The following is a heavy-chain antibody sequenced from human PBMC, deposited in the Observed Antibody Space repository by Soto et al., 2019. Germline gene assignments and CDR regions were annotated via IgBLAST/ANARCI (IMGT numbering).Heavy chain of an antibody. D-gene: IGHD3-10*01. CDR1: GFTFGDYA. Sequence: GGSLRLSCTASGFTFGDYAMSWFRQAPGKGLEWVGFIRSKAYGGTTEYAASVKGRFTISRDDSKSIAYLQMNSLKTEDTAVYYCTKTMVRPDYYMDVWGKGTTVTVSS. CDR3: TKTMVRPDYYMDV. J-gene: IGHJ6*03. CDR2: IRSKAYGGTT. V-gene: IGHV3-49*03.